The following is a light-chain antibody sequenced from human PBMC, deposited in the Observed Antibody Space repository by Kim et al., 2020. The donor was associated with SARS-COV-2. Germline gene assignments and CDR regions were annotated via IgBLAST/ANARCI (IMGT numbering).Light chain of an antibody. Sequence: VAPGKTASITCSGDKLGDKYACWYQQKPGQSPVLVIYQDSKRPSGIPERFSGSNSGNTATLTISGTQAMDETDYYCQAWDSSTWVFGGGTQLTVL. CDR3: QAWDSSTWV. J-gene: IGLJ3*02. V-gene: IGLV3-1*01. CDR2: QDS. CDR1: KLGDKY.